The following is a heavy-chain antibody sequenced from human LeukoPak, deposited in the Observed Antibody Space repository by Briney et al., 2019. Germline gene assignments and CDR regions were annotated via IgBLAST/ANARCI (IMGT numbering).Heavy chain of an antibody. CDR3: AKDSNDYGDYNYFDF. CDR2: VWYDGSKT. V-gene: IGHV3-33*06. D-gene: IGHD4-17*01. J-gene: IGHJ4*02. CDR1: GFTFSSCH. Sequence: GKSLKLSCAASGFTFSSCHRQWVRQAPGKGLEWVALVWYDGSKTYYADSVKGRFTVSRDNSKNTLYLQMNSLRAEDTAVYYCAKDSNDYGDYNYFDFWGQGTLVTVSS.